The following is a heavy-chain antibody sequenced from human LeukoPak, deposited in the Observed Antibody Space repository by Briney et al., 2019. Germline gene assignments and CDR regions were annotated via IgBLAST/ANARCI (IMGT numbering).Heavy chain of an antibody. CDR1: GFTVSSNY. CDR2: IYSGGST. V-gene: IGHV3-66*01. D-gene: IGHD5-12*01. J-gene: IGHJ4*02. CDR3: ARDGVYSGYDEYFDY. Sequence: PGGSLRLSCAASGFTVSSNYMSWVRQAPGKGLEWVSVIYSGGSTYYADSVKGRFTISRDNSKNTLYLQMNSQRAEDAAVYYCARDGVYSGYDEYFDYWGQGTLVTVSS.